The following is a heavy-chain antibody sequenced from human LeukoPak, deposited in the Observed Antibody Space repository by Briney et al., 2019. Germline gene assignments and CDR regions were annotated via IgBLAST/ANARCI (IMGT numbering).Heavy chain of an antibody. J-gene: IGHJ5*02. Sequence: GGSLRLSCAASGFTFSNYAMTWVRQAPGKGLEWVSDINYSGGSTYYADSVKGRFTISRDNSKNTLYPQMNSLRADDTAVYYCAKVRPGFDPWGQGTLVTVSS. CDR2: INYSGGST. V-gene: IGHV3-23*01. CDR1: GFTFSNYA. CDR3: AKVRPGFDP.